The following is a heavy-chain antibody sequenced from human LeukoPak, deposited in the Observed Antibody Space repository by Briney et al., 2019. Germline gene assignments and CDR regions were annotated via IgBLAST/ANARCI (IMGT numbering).Heavy chain of an antibody. CDR3: AKDNRGDILSGTMRRRGDY. D-gene: IGHD3-9*01. CDR1: GFTFSSYG. V-gene: IGHV3-30*02. CDR2: IRYDGSNK. J-gene: IGHJ4*02. Sequence: GGSLRLSCAASGFTFSSYGVHCGRQARGRALGWVAFIRYDGSNKYYAYSVEGRFTISRDNSKNTLYLQMNSLRAEYTDVYYCAKDNRGDILSGTMRRRGDYWGQGTLVTVSS.